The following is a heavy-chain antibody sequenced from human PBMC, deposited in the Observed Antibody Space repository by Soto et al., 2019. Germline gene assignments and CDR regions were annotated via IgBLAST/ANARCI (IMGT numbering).Heavy chain of an antibody. D-gene: IGHD3-16*01. Sequence: SETLSLSCTVSGGSISSSSYYWGWIRQPPGKGLEWIGEINHSGSTNYNPSLKSRVTISVDTSKNQFSLKLSSVTAADTAVYYCARLGEEGQAYYYGMDVWGQGTTVTVSS. CDR3: ARLGEEGQAYYYGMDV. CDR2: INHSGST. J-gene: IGHJ6*02. V-gene: IGHV4-39*01. CDR1: GGSISSSSYY.